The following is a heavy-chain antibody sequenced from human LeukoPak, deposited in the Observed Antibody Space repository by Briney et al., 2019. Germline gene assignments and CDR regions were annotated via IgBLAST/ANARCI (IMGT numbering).Heavy chain of an antibody. Sequence: GESLQISCKGSGYLFTNYWIGWVRQLPGKGLEWMGIIYPGDSDTRYSPSFQGQVTISADKSISTAYLQGSSVKASATAMYYYARLVGSAYYFDYWGQGTLVTVSS. CDR1: GYLFTNYW. CDR3: ARLVGSAYYFDY. J-gene: IGHJ4*02. CDR2: IYPGDSDT. V-gene: IGHV5-51*01. D-gene: IGHD3-10*01.